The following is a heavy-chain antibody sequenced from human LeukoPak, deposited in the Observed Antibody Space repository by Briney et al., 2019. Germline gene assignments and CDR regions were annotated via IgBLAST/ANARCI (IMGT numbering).Heavy chain of an antibody. CDR1: GFTFSSYS. D-gene: IGHD4-17*01. CDR2: ISSSSSYI. J-gene: IGHJ6*03. V-gene: IGHV3-21*01. Sequence: PGGSLRLSCAASGFTFSSYSMNWVRQAPGKGLEWVSSISSSSSYIYYADSVKGRFTISRDNAKNSLYLQMNSLRAEDTAVYYCARTTVTRPYYYYYMDVWGKGTTVTVSS. CDR3: ARTTVTRPYYYYYMDV.